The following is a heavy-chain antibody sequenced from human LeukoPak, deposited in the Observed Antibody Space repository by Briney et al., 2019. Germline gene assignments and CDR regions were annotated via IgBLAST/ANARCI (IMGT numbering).Heavy chain of an antibody. J-gene: IGHJ4*02. D-gene: IGHD3-10*01. CDR3: ARAGRVMVRGVIGPKFDY. V-gene: IGHV4-34*01. Sequence: SETLSLTCAVYGGSFSGYYWSWIRQPPGKGLEWIGEINHIGSTNYNPSLKSRVTISVDTSKKQSSLKLSSVTAADTAVYYCARAGRVMVRGVIGPKFDYWGQGTLVTVSS. CDR1: GGSFSGYY. CDR2: INHIGST.